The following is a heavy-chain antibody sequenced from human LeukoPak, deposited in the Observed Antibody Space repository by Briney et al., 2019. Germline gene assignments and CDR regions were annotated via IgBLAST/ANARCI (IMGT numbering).Heavy chain of an antibody. CDR2: ISGSGGVK. J-gene: IGHJ5*02. V-gene: IGHV3-48*03. Sequence: GGSLRLSCAASGFTFSTYEMNWVRQAPGKGLEWVSYISGSGGVKYYADFVKGRFTISRDNAKNSLDLQMNSLRAEDTAVYYCARAVRFWFDPWGQGTLVTVSS. CDR1: GFTFSTYE. CDR3: ARAVRFWFDP.